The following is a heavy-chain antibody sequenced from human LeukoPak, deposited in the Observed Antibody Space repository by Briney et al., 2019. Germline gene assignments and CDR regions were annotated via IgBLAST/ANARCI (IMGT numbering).Heavy chain of an antibody. Sequence: SETLSLTCADPRGSITSSNWWSWVPQPPGKGLGWIHEIYDSGSTNYNPSLRSRVTISPDKSKNHFSLKMSSVKAADTAVYYCARGCGYSYGYYYYYYGMDVWGQGTTVTVSS. CDR3: ARGCGYSYGYYYYYYGMDV. CDR2: IYDSGST. CDR1: RGSITSSNW. D-gene: IGHD5-18*01. J-gene: IGHJ6*02. V-gene: IGHV4-4*02.